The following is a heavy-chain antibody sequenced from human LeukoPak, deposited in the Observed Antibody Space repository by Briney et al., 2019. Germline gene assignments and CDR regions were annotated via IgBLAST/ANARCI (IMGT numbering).Heavy chain of an antibody. D-gene: IGHD6-13*01. CDR2: ISWDGGST. V-gene: IGHV3-43*01. Sequence: QSGGSLRLSCAASGFTFDDYTMHWVRQAPGKGLEWVSLISWDGGSTYYADSVKGRFTISRDNSKNSLYLQMNSLRTEDTALYYCAKDRYSSSYYFDYWGQGTLVTVSS. CDR3: AKDRYSSSYYFDY. J-gene: IGHJ4*02. CDR1: GFTFDDYT.